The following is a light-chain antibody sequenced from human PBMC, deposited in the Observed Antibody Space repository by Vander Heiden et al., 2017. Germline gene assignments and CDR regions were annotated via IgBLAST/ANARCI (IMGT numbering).Light chain of an antibody. Sequence: DIVMNQSPLSLPVTPGEPASISCRSSQSLLHSTGYNYLDWYLQKPGQSQQLLIYLGSNRADGVPDRFSGSGSGTDFTLKISRGEAEDVGVYYCRQALQTPKTFGQGTKMDIK. J-gene: IGKJ2*01. CDR1: QSLLHSTGYNY. CDR3: RQALQTPKT. CDR2: LGS. V-gene: IGKV2-28*01.